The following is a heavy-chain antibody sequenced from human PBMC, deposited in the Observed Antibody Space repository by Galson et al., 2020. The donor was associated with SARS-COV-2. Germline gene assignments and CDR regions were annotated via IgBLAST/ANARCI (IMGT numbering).Heavy chain of an antibody. J-gene: IGHJ6*03. CDR3: ARGRQGVVPSPVLGLGPFYSEYYMDV. V-gene: IGHV4-34*01. CDR2: IKPGGAT. D-gene: IGHD3-16*01. Sequence: SETLSLTCAVYGGSFSGYSWTWIRQAPGKGLEWIGAIKPGGATKYSPSLSSRVTISADTPRTQIPLKLTSVSAADTALFFCARGRQGVVPSPVLGLGPFYSEYYMDVWGKGTTVTVSS. CDR1: GGSFSGYS.